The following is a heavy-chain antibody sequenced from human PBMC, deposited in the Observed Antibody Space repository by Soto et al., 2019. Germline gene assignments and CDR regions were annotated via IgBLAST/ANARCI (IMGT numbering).Heavy chain of an antibody. CDR1: GFTFNSNG. CDR3: ARSTHLLDYGSGSYYYYGMDV. Sequence: QVQLVESGGSVVQPGRSLRLSCAASGFTFNSNGMHWVRQAPSKGLEWVAIIRYDGSNKYYADSVKGRFTISRDNSKNTLYLQMNSLRAEDTAVYYCARSTHLLDYGSGSYYYYGMDVWGQGTTVTVSS. V-gene: IGHV3-33*01. CDR2: IRYDGSNK. J-gene: IGHJ6*02. D-gene: IGHD3-10*01.